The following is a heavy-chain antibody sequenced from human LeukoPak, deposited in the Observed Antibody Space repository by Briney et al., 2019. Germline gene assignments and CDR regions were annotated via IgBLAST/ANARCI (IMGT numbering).Heavy chain of an antibody. J-gene: IGHJ3*02. CDR2: IYYSGST. D-gene: IGHD2-2*01. CDR1: GGSISSGDYY. Sequence: SETLSLTCTVSGGSISSGDYYWSWIRQPPGKGLEWIGYIYYSGSTYYNPSLKSRVTISVDTSKNQFSLKLSSVTAADTAVYYCPRGPWAYQLPDQPNAFDIWGQGTMVTVSS. V-gene: IGHV4-30-4*08. CDR3: PRGPWAYQLPDQPNAFDI.